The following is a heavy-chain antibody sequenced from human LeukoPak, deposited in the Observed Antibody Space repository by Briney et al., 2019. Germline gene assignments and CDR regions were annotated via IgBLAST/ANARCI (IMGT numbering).Heavy chain of an antibody. J-gene: IGHJ5*02. CDR1: GYTFTSYG. Sequence: ASVKVSCKASGYTFTSYGISWVRQAPGQGLEWMGWISAYNGNTNYAQKLQGRVTMTTDTSTSTAYMELRSLRSDDTAVYYCARDPHSRFGGLLSWFDPWGQGTLVTVSS. CDR3: ARDPHSRFGGLLSWFDP. CDR2: ISAYNGNT. D-gene: IGHD3-10*01. V-gene: IGHV1-18*01.